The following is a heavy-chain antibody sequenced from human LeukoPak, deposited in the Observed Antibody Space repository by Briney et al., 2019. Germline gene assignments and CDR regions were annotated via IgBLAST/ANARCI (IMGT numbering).Heavy chain of an antibody. CDR2: INPNSGGT. Sequence: GASVKVSCKVSGYTLTELSMHWVRQAPGQGLEWMGWINPNSGGTNYAQKFQGRVTMTRDTSISTAYMELSRLRSDDTAVYYCARDRGYGMDVWGQGTTVTVSS. CDR3: ARDRGYGMDV. V-gene: IGHV1-2*02. D-gene: IGHD3-10*01. J-gene: IGHJ6*02. CDR1: GYTLTELS.